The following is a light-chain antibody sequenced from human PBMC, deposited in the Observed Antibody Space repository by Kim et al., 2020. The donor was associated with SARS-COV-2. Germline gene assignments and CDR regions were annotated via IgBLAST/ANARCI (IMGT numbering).Light chain of an antibody. CDR1: QNIRNN. J-gene: IGKJ2*01. V-gene: IGKV3-15*01. CDR2: GAS. Sequence: SVSPGERATLYCRATQNIRNNLAWYQQRPGQAPRLLIYGASNRATGIPATFHGSGSGTEFLLTISSLQSEDFAVYYCLQYDDWPRTFGQGTKLEI. CDR3: LQYDDWPRT.